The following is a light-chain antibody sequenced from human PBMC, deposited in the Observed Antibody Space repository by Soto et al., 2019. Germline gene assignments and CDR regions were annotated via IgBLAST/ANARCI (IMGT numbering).Light chain of an antibody. J-gene: IGKJ1*01. CDR2: AAS. V-gene: IGKV1-39*01. CDR3: QQSYSTPHT. CDR1: QSISSY. Sequence: DIQMTQSPSSLSASVGDRVTITCRASQSISSYLNWYQQKPGKAPKLLIYAASSLQSGVPSRFSGSGSGTDFTLTISSLQPDYFATYYCQQSYSTPHTFGHGTKADIK.